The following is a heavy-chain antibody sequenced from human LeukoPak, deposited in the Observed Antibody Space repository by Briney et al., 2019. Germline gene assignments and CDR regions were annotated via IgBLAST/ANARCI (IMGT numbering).Heavy chain of an antibody. J-gene: IGHJ3*02. CDR2: IVVGSGNT. V-gene: IGHV1-58*01. CDR3: AADRGPSAFGEYAFDI. CDR1: GFTFTSSA. D-gene: IGHD3-10*01. Sequence: ASVKVSCKASGFTFTSSAVQWVRQARGQRLEWIGWIVVGSGNTNYAQKFQERVTITRDMSTSTAYMELSSLRSEDTAVYYCAADRGPSAFGEYAFDIWGQGTMVTVSS.